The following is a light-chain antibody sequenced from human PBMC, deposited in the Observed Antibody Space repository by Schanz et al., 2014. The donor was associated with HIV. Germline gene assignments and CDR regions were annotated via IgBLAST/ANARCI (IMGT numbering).Light chain of an antibody. CDR1: RGDVGDHNY. CDR3: SSYGGGDTLL. J-gene: IGLJ3*02. V-gene: IGLV2-8*01. CDR2: EVN. Sequence: QSALTQPASVSGSPGQSITISCTGVRGDVGDHNYVSWYQQHPGKAPKLIIFEVNKRPSGVPDRFSGSRSGNTASLTVSGLQAEDEADYYCSSYGGGDTLLFGGGTKLTVL.